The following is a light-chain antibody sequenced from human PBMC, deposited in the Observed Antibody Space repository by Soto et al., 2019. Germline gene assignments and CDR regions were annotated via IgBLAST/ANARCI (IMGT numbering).Light chain of an antibody. CDR2: GNN. CDR3: QSYDGSLSGSV. CDR1: SSNIGAGHD. Sequence: QSVLTQPPSVSGAPGQMVTISCTGSSSNIGAGHDVHWYQQVPGTAPKLLIYGNNNRPSGVPDRFSGSRSGTSASLAITGLQAEDEADYYCQSYDGSLSGSVFGGGTKVTVL. J-gene: IGLJ2*01. V-gene: IGLV1-40*01.